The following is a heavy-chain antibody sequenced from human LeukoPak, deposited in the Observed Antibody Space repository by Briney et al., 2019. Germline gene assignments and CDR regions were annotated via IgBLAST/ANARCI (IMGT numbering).Heavy chain of an antibody. CDR3: ASPDANYASGMDV. CDR1: GGTFSSYA. V-gene: IGHV1-69*04. J-gene: IGHJ6*02. CDR2: IIPILGIA. Sequence: SVKVSCKASGGTFSSYAISWVRQAPGQGLEWMGRIIPILGIANYAQKFQSRVTITADKSTSTAYMELSSLRSEDTAVCYCASPDANYASGMDVWGQGTTVTVSS. D-gene: IGHD3-16*01.